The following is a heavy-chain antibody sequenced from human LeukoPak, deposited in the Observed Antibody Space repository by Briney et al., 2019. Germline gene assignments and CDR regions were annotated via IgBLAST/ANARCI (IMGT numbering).Heavy chain of an antibody. D-gene: IGHD1-26*01. V-gene: IGHV3-74*01. CDR3: AREGGSYPHNDSDY. Sequence: PGGSLRLSCAASGFTFSSYWMHWVRQAPGRGLVWVSRINSDGSSTSYADSVKGRFTISRDNAKNTLYLQMNSLRAEDTAVYYCAREGGSYPHNDSDYWGQGTLVTVSS. CDR2: INSDGSST. CDR1: GFTFSSYW. J-gene: IGHJ4*02.